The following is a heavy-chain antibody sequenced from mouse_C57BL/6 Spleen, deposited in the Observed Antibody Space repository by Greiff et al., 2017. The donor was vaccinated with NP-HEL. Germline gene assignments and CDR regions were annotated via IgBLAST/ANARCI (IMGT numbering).Heavy chain of an antibody. CDR2: INPSNGGT. D-gene: IGHD2-3*01. J-gene: IGHJ4*01. V-gene: IGHV1-53*01. CDR1: GYTFTSYW. Sequence: VQLQESGTELVKPGASVKLSCKASGYTFTSYWMHWVKQRPGQGLEWIGNINPSNGGTNYNEKFKSKATLTVDKSSSTAYMQLSSLTSEDSAVYYCARSGYYYYYAMDYWGQGTSVTVSS. CDR3: ARSGYYYYYAMDY.